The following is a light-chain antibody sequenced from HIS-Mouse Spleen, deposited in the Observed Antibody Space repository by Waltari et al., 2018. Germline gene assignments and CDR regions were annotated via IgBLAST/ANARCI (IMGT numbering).Light chain of an antibody. J-gene: IGLJ3*02. V-gene: IGLV2-14*01. CDR1: SSDVGGYNY. CDR2: EVS. CDR3: SSYTSSSTWV. Sequence: QSALTQPASVSGSPGQSITIPCTGTSSDVGGYNYVPWYQQHPAKAPKLMIYEVSKRPSGVSNRLAGAKSGNTASLTISGLQAEDEADYYCSSYTSSSTWVFGGGTKLTVL.